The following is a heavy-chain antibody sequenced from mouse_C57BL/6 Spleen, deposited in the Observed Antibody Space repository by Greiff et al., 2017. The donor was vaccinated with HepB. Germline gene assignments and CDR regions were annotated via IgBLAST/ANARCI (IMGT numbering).Heavy chain of an antibody. CDR1: GYTFTDHT. Sequence: VQLQQSDAELVKPGASVKISCKVSGYTFTDHTIHWMKQRPEQGLEWIGYIYPSDGSTKYNEKFKGKATWTADKSSSTAYMQLNSLTSEDSAVYFCARGAYDGYGFAYWGQGTLVTVSA. J-gene: IGHJ3*01. CDR2: IYPSDGST. D-gene: IGHD2-3*01. V-gene: IGHV1-78*01. CDR3: ARGAYDGYGFAY.